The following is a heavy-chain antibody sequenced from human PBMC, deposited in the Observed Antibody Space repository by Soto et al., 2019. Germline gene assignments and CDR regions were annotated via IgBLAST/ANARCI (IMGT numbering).Heavy chain of an antibody. CDR1: GFTFSSYA. V-gene: IGHV3-30-3*01. D-gene: IGHD3-16*01. CDR3: ARGLVDWSRGGVSYGMDV. J-gene: IGHJ6*02. Sequence: QVQLVESGGGVVQPGRSLRLSCAASGFTFSSYAMHWVRQAPGKGLEWVAVISYDGSNKYYADSVKGRFTISRDNSKNTLYLQMNSLRAEDTAVYYCARGLVDWSRGGVSYGMDVWGQWTTVTVSS. CDR2: ISYDGSNK.